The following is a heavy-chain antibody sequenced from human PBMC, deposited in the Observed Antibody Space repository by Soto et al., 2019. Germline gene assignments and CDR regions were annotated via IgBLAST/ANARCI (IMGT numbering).Heavy chain of an antibody. CDR3: TKRHLYNPPDP. J-gene: IGHJ5*02. CDR2: IHYSGTT. CDR1: GGSITNSGYY. V-gene: IGHV4-39*01. D-gene: IGHD3-16*01. Sequence: SETLSLTCTVSGGSITNSGYYWGWIRQTPGKGLEWIGNIHYSGTTYYNPSLKSRVTISVDTSKNQFSLKLSSVTAADTALYYCTKRHLYNPPDPWGQGTLVTVSS.